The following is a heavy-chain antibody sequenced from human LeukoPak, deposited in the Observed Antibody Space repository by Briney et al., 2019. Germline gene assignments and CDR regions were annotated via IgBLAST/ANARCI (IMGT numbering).Heavy chain of an antibody. J-gene: IGHJ3*02. CDR2: ISSSSTTK. CDR1: GFTISSCE. Sequence: PGGSLRLSCAASGFTISSCEMNWVRQAPGKGLEWVSYISSSSTTKLYADSVKGRFTISRDNSKNSLYLQMNSLSAEDTAVYYCARGGNTGYNYNAFDIWGQGTMVTVSS. D-gene: IGHD3-9*01. V-gene: IGHV3-48*03. CDR3: ARGGNTGYNYNAFDI.